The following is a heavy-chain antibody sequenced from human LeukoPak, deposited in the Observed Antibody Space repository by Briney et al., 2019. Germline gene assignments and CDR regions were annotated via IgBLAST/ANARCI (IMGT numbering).Heavy chain of an antibody. CDR3: ARGPLLLWFGGHWFDP. J-gene: IGHJ5*02. CDR1: GGSFSGYY. Sequence: SETLSLTCAVYGGSFSGYYWNWIRQPPGKGLEWIGEINHSGSTNYNPSLKSRVTISVDTSKNQFSLKLSSVTAADTAVYYCARGPLLLWFGGHWFDPWGQGTLVTVSS. D-gene: IGHD3-10*01. V-gene: IGHV4-34*01. CDR2: INHSGST.